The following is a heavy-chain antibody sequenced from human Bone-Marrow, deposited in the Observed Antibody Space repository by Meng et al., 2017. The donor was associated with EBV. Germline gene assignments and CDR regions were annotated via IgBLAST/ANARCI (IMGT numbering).Heavy chain of an antibody. Sequence: VKLVESGVSVGRPGRSLRLSCVASGFTFSSHAMHWVRQAPSKGLEWVAFISYDGSKKYYVDSVEGRFTISRDNSKNTLYVEMNSLRTEDTSIYYCARGTTTVTTKYYFDHWGQGTLVTVSS. CDR1: GFTFSSHA. V-gene: IGHV3-30*01. CDR3: ARGTTTVTTKYYFDH. CDR2: ISYDGSKK. J-gene: IGHJ4*02. D-gene: IGHD4-17*01.